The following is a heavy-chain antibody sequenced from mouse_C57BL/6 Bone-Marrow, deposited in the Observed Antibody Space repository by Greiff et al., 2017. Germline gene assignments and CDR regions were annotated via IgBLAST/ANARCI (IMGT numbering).Heavy chain of an antibody. CDR2: IHPNSGST. V-gene: IGHV1-64*01. CDR3: ARRDYYGSLWYFDV. J-gene: IGHJ1*03. CDR1: GYTFTSYW. D-gene: IGHD1-1*01. Sequence: VQLQESGAELVKPGASVKLSCKASGYTFTSYWMHWVKQRPGQGLEWIGMIHPNSGSTNYNEKFKSKATLTVDKSSRTAYMQLSSLTSEDSAVYYCARRDYYGSLWYFDVWGTGTTVTVSS.